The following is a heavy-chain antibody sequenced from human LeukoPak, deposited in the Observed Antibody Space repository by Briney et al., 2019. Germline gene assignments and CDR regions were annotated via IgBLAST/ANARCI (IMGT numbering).Heavy chain of an antibody. Sequence: TSETLSLTCTVSGGSISSSGYYWGWIRQPPGKGLDWIGSVYSSGNPYYNPSLRSRVTIFVDPSKNQFSLRLTSVTAADTAVYYCALSITAAGIIDYWGQGTLVTVTS. V-gene: IGHV4-39*01. CDR2: VYSSGNP. J-gene: IGHJ4*02. CDR3: ALSITAAGIIDY. CDR1: GGSISSSGYY. D-gene: IGHD6-13*01.